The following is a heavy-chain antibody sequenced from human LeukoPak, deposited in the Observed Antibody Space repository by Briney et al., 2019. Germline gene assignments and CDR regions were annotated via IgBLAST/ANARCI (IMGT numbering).Heavy chain of an antibody. CDR1: GGSFSGYY. D-gene: IGHD3-10*01. CDR3: ARAYMVRGNDAFDI. Sequence: SETLSLTCAVYGGSFSGYYWSWIRQPPGKGLEWIGEINHSGSTNYNPSLKSRVTISVDTSKNQFSLKLSSVTAADTAVYYCARAYMVRGNDAFDIWGQGTMVTVSS. J-gene: IGHJ3*02. CDR2: INHSGST. V-gene: IGHV4-34*01.